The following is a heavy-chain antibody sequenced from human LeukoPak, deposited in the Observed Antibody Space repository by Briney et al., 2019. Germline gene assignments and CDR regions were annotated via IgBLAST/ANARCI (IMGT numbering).Heavy chain of an antibody. V-gene: IGHV4-4*02. D-gene: IGHD5-12*01. J-gene: IGHJ6*02. CDR1: GGSISSSNW. Sequence: SGTLSLTCAVSGGSISSSNWWSWVRQPPGKGLEWIGEIYHSGSTNYNPSLKSRVTISVDKSKNQFSLKLSSVTAADTAVYYCARISGYSGSNPYYYYGMDVWGQGTTVTASS. CDR2: IYHSGST. CDR3: ARISGYSGSNPYYYYGMDV.